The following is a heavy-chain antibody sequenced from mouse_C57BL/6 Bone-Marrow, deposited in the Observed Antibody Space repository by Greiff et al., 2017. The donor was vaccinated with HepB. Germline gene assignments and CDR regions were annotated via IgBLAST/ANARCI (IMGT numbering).Heavy chain of an antibody. Sequence: VQLQQPGAELVRPGSSVKLSCKASGYPFTSYWMHWVKQRPIQGLEWIGTIDPSDSETHYNQKFKDKATLTVDKSSSTAYMQLSSLTSEDSAVYYCARAPDYYGSSIHWGQGTSVTVSS. J-gene: IGHJ4*01. CDR1: GYPFTSYW. D-gene: IGHD1-1*01. CDR3: ARAPDYYGSSIH. V-gene: IGHV1-52*01. CDR2: IDPSDSET.